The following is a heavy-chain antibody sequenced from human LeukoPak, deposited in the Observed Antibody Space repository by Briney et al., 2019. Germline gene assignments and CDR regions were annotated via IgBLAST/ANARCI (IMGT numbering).Heavy chain of an antibody. J-gene: IGHJ1*01. V-gene: IGHV3-23*01. Sequence: GGSLRLSCAASGFTFSSYAMSWVRQAPGKGLEWVSAISGSGGSTYYADSVKGRFTISRDNSKNALYLQMNSLRAEDTAVYYCAKKYILTGYYSYFQHWGQGTLVTVSS. CDR2: ISGSGGST. CDR3: AKKYILTGYYSYFQH. D-gene: IGHD3-9*01. CDR1: GFTFSSYA.